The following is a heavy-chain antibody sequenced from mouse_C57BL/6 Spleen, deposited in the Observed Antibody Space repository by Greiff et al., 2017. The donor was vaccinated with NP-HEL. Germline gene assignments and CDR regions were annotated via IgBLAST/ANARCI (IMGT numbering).Heavy chain of an antibody. V-gene: IGHV1-26*01. CDR1: GYTFTDYY. J-gene: IGHJ4*01. CDR2: INPNNGGT. Sequence: EVQLQQSGPELVKPGASVKISCKASGYTFTDYYMNWVKQSHGKSLEWIGDINPNNGGTSYNQKFKGKATLTVDKSSSTAYMELRSLTSEDSAVYYCARGDAGTYAMDYWGQGTSVTVSS. D-gene: IGHD4-1*01. CDR3: ARGDAGTYAMDY.